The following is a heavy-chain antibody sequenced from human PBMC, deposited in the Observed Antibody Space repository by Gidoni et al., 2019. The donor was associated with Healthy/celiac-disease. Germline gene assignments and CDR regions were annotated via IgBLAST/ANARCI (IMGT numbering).Heavy chain of an antibody. Sequence: EVQLVESGGGLVQPGGSLKLSCAASGFTFSGSAMHWVRQASGKGLEWVGRIRSKANSYATAYAASVKGRFTISRDDSKNTAYLQMNSLKTEDTAVYYCTRHDSGSYRYFDYWGQGTLVTVSS. CDR2: IRSKANSYAT. D-gene: IGHD1-26*01. J-gene: IGHJ4*02. CDR1: GFTFSGSA. V-gene: IGHV3-73*02. CDR3: TRHDSGSYRYFDY.